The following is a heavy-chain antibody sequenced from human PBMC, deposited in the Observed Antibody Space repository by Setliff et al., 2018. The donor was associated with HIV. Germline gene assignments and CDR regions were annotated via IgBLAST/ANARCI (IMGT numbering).Heavy chain of an antibody. CDR1: GGSISSGSYY. D-gene: IGHD6-19*01. CDR3: ARSPRIGVAGEFEY. J-gene: IGHJ4*02. Sequence: TLSLTCTVSGGSISSGSYYWSWIRQPAGKGLEWIGYIYTSGSVNYNPSLNSRVTISVDTSKNQFSLKVNSVTAADTAVYYCARSPRIGVAGEFEYWGQGTLVTVSS. CDR2: IYTSGSV. V-gene: IGHV4-61*09.